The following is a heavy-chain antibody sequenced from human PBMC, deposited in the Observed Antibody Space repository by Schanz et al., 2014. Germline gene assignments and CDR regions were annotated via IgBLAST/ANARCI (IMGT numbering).Heavy chain of an antibody. D-gene: IGHD3-10*01. J-gene: IGHJ4*02. CDR2: IGTAGDT. Sequence: EVQLVESGGGLVQPGGSLRLSCAASGFTFSSYDMHWVRQVTGKGLEWVSGIGTAGDTYYPDSVKGRFTISRDNSKNTLYLQMNSLRAEDTAVYYCARVRTIYGSGAMGYWGQGTLVTVSS. CDR1: GFTFSSYD. CDR3: ARVRTIYGSGAMGY. V-gene: IGHV3-13*04.